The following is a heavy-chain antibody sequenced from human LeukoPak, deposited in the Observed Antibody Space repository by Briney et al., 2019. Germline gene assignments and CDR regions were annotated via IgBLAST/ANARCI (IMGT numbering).Heavy chain of an antibody. CDR3: ARVPMTTADY. V-gene: IGHV1-18*01. J-gene: IGHJ4*02. CDR2: ISGYNGNT. Sequence: ASVKVSCKASGYTFTSYGISWVRKAPGQGLEWMGWISGYNGNTKYAQQLQGRVTMTTDTSTSTAYMELRSLRSDDTAVYYCARVPMTTADYWGQGTLVTVSS. CDR1: GYTFTSYG. D-gene: IGHD1-14*01.